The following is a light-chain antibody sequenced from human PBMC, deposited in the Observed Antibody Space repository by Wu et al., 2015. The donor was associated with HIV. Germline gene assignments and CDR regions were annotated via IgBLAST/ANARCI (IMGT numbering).Light chain of an antibody. CDR2: KAS. V-gene: IGKV1-5*03. CDR1: QSISDW. CDR3: QQYSSYYFYN. Sequence: DIQMTQSPSTLSASIGDRVTISCRASQSISDWLAWYQQKPGKAPKLLIYKASTLESGVPSRFSGSGSGTEFTLTISSLQPDDFATYYCQQYSSYYFYNFGQGTNLEIK. J-gene: IGKJ2*01.